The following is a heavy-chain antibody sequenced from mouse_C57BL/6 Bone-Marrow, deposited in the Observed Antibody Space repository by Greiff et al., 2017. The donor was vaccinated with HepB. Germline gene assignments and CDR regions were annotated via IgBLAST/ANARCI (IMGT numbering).Heavy chain of an antibody. J-gene: IGHJ3*01. D-gene: IGHD2-3*01. CDR1: GFNIKDDY. CDR2: IDPENGDT. V-gene: IGHV14-4*01. Sequence: VQLKQSGAELVRPGASVKLSCTASGFNIKDDYMHWVKQRPEQGLEWIGWIDPENGDTEYASKFQGKATITAYTSSNTAYLQLSSLTSEDTAVYYCTGGWLLGAYWGQGTLVTVSA. CDR3: TGGWLLGAY.